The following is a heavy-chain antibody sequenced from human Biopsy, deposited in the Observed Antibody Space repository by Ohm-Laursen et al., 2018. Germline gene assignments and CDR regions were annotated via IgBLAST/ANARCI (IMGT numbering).Heavy chain of an antibody. CDR3: ARDYDTSGYYYVS. CDR1: GGSISNNNYY. CDR2: IYYRGST. J-gene: IGHJ5*02. Sequence: TLSLTCTVSGGSISNNNYYWGWIRQPPGKGLEWIGSIYYRGSTHYKPSLKSRVNISVDTSKNQFSLKLNSVTAADTAVYYCARDYDTSGYYYVSWGQGTLVTVSS. D-gene: IGHD3-22*01. V-gene: IGHV4-39*01.